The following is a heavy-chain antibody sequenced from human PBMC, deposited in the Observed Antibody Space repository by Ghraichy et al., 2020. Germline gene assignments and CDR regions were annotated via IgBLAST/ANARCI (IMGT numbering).Heavy chain of an antibody. CDR3: ASLWGIGGGGY. V-gene: IGHV3-48*03. CDR1: GFTFSSYE. Sequence: GGSLRLSCAASGFTFSSYEMNWVRQAPGKGLEWVSYISSSGSTIYYADSVKGRFTISRDNAKNSLYLQMNSLRAEDTAVYYCASLWGIGGGGYWGQGTLVTVSS. J-gene: IGHJ4*02. D-gene: IGHD3-16*01. CDR2: ISSSGSTI.